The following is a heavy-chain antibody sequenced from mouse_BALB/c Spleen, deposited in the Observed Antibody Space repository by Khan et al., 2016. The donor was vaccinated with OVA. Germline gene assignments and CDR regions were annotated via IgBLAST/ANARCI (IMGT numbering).Heavy chain of an antibody. D-gene: IGHD2-3*01. Sequence: QVQLKQSGAELAKPGASVKMSCKASGYTFISYWMHWVKQRPGQGLEWIGYITPSTGYTEYNQKFKDKATLTSDKSSSTAYMQLSSLTSEDSAVYYCARASFDGYPPFAYWGQGTLVTVSA. CDR3: ARASFDGYPPFAY. CDR2: ITPSTGYT. J-gene: IGHJ3*01. CDR1: GYTFISYW. V-gene: IGHV1-7*01.